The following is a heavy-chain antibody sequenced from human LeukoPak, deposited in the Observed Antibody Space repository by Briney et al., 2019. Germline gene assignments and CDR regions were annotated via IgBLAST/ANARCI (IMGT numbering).Heavy chain of an antibody. D-gene: IGHD3-22*01. CDR1: GGSISSGGYS. CDR3: ARANPPPPYYDSSGPWYFDY. Sequence: SQTLSLTCTVSGGSISSGGYSWSWIRQHPGKGLEWIGYIYYNGSTYYNPSLKSRVTISVDTSKNQFSLKLSSVTAADTAVYYCARANPPPPYYDSSGPWYFDYWGQGTLVTVSS. CDR2: IYYNGST. J-gene: IGHJ4*02. V-gene: IGHV4-31*03.